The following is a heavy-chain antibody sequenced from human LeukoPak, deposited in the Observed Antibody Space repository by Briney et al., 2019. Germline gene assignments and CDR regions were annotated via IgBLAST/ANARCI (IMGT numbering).Heavy chain of an antibody. CDR1: GYTFTGYY. CDR3: ARDYSDYQKWFDP. D-gene: IGHD4-11*01. Sequence: ASVKVSCKASGYTFTGYYMHWVRQAPGQGLEWMGWINPNSGGTNYAQKFQGRVTMTRDTSISTAHMELSRLRSDDTAVYYCARDYSDYQKWFDPWGQGTLVTVSS. CDR2: INPNSGGT. V-gene: IGHV1-2*02. J-gene: IGHJ5*02.